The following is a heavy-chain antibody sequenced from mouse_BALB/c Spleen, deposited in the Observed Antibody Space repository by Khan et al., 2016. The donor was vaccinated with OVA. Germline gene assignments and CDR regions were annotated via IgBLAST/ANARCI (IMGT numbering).Heavy chain of an antibody. CDR1: GYSITSGYA. D-gene: IGHD1-1*01. Sequence: VQLKESGPGLVKPSQSLSLTCTVTGYSITSGYAWNWIRQFPGNKLEWMGYISYSGGTSYNPSLKSRISITRDQSKNQFFLQLNSVTTEDTATYYCARGNYYGYYFDYWGQGTPLTVSS. V-gene: IGHV3-2*02. J-gene: IGHJ2*01. CDR3: ARGNYYGYYFDY. CDR2: ISYSGGT.